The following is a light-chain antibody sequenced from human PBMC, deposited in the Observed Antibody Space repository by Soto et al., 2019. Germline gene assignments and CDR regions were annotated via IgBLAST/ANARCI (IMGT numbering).Light chain of an antibody. CDR3: HHYDNSPPFP. CDR2: DAS. V-gene: IGKV3-20*01. CDR1: QSVSSNY. J-gene: IGKJ3*01. Sequence: EIVLTQSPGTLSLSPGERATLSCRASQSVSSNYLAWYQQIPGQPPRLLISDASSRATGIPDRFSGTGSGTDFTLTISRLEPEDFAIYYCHHYDNSPPFPFGPGTTVDI.